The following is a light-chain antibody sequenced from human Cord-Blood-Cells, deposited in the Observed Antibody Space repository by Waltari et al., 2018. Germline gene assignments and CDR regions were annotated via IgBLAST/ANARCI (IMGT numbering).Light chain of an antibody. CDR3: QQRSNWPPIT. Sequence: EIVLTQSPATLSLSPGERATLSCRASQSVSSYLAWYQQKPGQAPRLLIYDASNRATTIPARFSGSGSGTAFTITISSLEPEDFAVYYCQQRSNWPPITFGQGTRLEIK. CDR2: DAS. CDR1: QSVSSY. V-gene: IGKV3-11*01. J-gene: IGKJ5*01.